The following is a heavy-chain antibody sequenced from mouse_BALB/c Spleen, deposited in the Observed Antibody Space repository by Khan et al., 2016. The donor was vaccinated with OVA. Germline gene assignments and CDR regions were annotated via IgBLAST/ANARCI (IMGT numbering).Heavy chain of an antibody. D-gene: IGHD4-1*01. Sequence: EVELVESGGDLVKPGGSLKLSCAASGFTFSSYSMSWVLQTPDKRLEWVASISSGGDYTYYPDIVTGRFPISRDNAKNTLYLEMSSLKSEDTAMYYCASHLTGSFAYWGQGTLVTVSA. J-gene: IGHJ3*01. CDR1: GFTFSSYS. CDR2: ISSGGDYT. CDR3: ASHLTGSFAY. V-gene: IGHV5-6*01.